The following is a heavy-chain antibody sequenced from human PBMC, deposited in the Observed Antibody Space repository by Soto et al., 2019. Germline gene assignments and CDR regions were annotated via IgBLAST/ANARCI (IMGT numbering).Heavy chain of an antibody. CDR1: GGTFSSYA. CDR2: IIPIFGTA. J-gene: IGHJ6*02. CDR3: ASKLLWFGELPQSYYYYYGMDV. Sequence: SVKVSCKASGGTFSSYAISWVRQAPGQGLEWMGGIIPIFGTANYAQKFQGRVTITADESTSTAYMELSSLRSEDTAVYYCASKLLWFGELPQSYYYYYGMDVWGQGTTVTVSS. D-gene: IGHD3-10*01. V-gene: IGHV1-69*13.